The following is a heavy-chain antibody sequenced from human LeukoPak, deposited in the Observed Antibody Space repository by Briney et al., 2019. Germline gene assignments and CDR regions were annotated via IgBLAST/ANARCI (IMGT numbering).Heavy chain of an antibody. D-gene: IGHD3-22*01. J-gene: IGHJ3*02. Sequence: SETLSPTCTVSGGSISSYYWSWIRQPPGKGLEWIGYTCYSGSTNYNPSLKSRVTISVDTSKNQFSLKLSSVTAADTAVYYCARGGYYYDSSGSPGAFDIWGQGTMVTVSS. CDR3: ARGGYYYDSSGSPGAFDI. CDR1: GGSISSYY. V-gene: IGHV4-59*01. CDR2: TCYSGST.